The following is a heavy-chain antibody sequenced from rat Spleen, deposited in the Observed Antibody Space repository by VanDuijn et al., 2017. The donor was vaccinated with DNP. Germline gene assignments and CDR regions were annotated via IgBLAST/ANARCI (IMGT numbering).Heavy chain of an antibody. CDR3: VRDLLRWRRGFAC. CDR1: GFSLTAYS. Sequence: QVQLKESGPGMVQPSQTLSLTCTVSGFSLTAYSVHWVRQPPGKVLEWIAAISSGGSTYYNSALKSRLSISRDTSKSQVFLKMNSLQTEDTATYYCVRDLLRWRRGFACWGQGTLVTVSS. CDR2: ISSGGST. D-gene: IGHD1-11*01. J-gene: IGHJ3*01. V-gene: IGHV2-6*01.